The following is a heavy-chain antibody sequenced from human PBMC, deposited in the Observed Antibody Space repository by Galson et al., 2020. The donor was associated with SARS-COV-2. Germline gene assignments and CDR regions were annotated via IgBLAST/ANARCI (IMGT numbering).Heavy chain of an antibody. J-gene: IGHJ5*02. D-gene: IGHD6-13*01. CDR2: ISYDGTKR. Sequence: GGSLRLSCRASGFTFSSSAMHWVRQAPGKGLEWVAIISYDGTKRYNLDSVKGRFTISRDNSKNTLYLQMDSLTTEDTAVYYCARETDDYTSSWYVHWGQGTLVTVSS. V-gene: IGHV3-30*04. CDR3: ARETDDYTSSWYVH. CDR1: GFTFSSSA.